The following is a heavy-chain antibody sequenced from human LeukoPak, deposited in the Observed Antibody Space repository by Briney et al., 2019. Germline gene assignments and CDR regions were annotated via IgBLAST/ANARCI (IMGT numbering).Heavy chain of an antibody. CDR1: GFTFDDYT. Sequence: GGSLRLSCVASGFTFDDYTMHWVRQAPGKGLGWVSIIGWDGDETHYAESVKGRFTIARDNNKNSLHLQMDSLRTDDTAVYYCAKGLCSGGSCCPDHWGQGTLVTVSS. CDR3: AKGLCSGGSCCPDH. D-gene: IGHD2-15*01. CDR2: IGWDGDET. V-gene: IGHV3-43*01. J-gene: IGHJ5*02.